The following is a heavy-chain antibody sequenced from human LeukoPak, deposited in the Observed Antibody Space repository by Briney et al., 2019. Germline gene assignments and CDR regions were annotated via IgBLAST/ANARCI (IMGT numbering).Heavy chain of an antibody. CDR1: GFTFSTFW. CDR2: IKEDGSEE. D-gene: IGHD6-25*01. J-gene: IGHJ4*02. V-gene: IGHV3-7*05. Sequence: AGGSLRLSCAAPGFTFSTFWMSWVRQAPGKGLEWVAIIKEDGSEEYYVDSVKGRFTISRDNAKNSVYLQMNSLRDEDTAVYYCARTGRLFDYWGQGTLVTVSS. CDR3: ARTGRLFDY.